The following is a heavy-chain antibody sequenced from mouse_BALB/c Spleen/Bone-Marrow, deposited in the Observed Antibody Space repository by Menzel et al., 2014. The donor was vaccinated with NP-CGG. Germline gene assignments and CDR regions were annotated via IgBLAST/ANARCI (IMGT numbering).Heavy chain of an antibody. CDR3: ARLNYYGNLFV. CDR2: INPDSSTI. CDR1: GFDFSRYW. Sequence: VQLQQSGGGLVQPGGSLKLSCAASGFDFSRYWMSWVRQAPGKGLEWIGEINPDSSTINYTPSLKDKFIISRDNAKNTLYPQMSKVRSEDTALYYCARLNYYGNLFVWGAGTTVTVSS. V-gene: IGHV4-1*02. J-gene: IGHJ1*01. D-gene: IGHD1-1*01.